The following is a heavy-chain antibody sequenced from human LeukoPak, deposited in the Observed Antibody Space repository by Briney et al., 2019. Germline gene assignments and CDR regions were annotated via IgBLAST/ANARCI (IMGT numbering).Heavy chain of an antibody. D-gene: IGHD3-10*01. J-gene: IGHJ4*02. CDR2: INQDGSEK. CDR1: GFTFSSYW. Sequence: GGSLRLSCAASGFTFSSYWMSWVHQAPGKGLEWVANINQDGSEKYYVDSVKGRFTISRDNAKNSLYLQMNSQRAEDTAVYYCAREPMVRGVITTCFDYWGQGTLVTVSS. V-gene: IGHV3-7*03. CDR3: AREPMVRGVITTCFDY.